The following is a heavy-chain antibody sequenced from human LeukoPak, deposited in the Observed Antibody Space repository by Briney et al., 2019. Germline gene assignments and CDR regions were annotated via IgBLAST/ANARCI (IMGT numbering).Heavy chain of an antibody. D-gene: IGHD3-16*01. CDR3: AKGDSGMIRRYYFDN. J-gene: IGHJ4*02. Sequence: GVSLRLSCAASGFIFSNYAMSWVRQAPGKGLEWVAVISGSGVSSYYADSVKGRFTVSRDNSKNTLYVQMNSLRAEDTAVYYCAKGDSGMIRRYYFDNWGQGTQVTVSS. V-gene: IGHV3-23*01. CDR1: GFIFSNYA. CDR2: ISGSGVSS.